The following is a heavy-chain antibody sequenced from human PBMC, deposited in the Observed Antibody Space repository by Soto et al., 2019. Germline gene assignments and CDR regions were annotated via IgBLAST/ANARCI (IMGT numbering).Heavy chain of an antibody. CDR3: AKGLDIVVVAAAKRPADY. Sequence: EVQLLESGGGLVQPGGSLRLSCAASGFTFSSYDMSWVRQAPGKGLEWVSSISGSGGTTNYADSVKGRFTISIDDSKNMLYLQINSLRVEDTAVYYCAKGLDIVVVAAAKRPADYWGQGTLVTVSS. CDR2: ISGSGGTT. V-gene: IGHV3-23*01. J-gene: IGHJ4*02. D-gene: IGHD2-15*01. CDR1: GFTFSSYD.